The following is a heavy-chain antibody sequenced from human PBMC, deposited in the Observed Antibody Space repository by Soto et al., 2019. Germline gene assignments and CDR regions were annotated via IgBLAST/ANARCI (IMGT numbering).Heavy chain of an antibody. J-gene: IGHJ6*04. V-gene: IGHV5-51*06. CDR2: IYPGDFDT. D-gene: IGHD2-2*02. Sequence: GESLKISCKGSGYSVTSYWIGWGRQMPGKGLEWMGIIYPGDFDTGYSPSFQGQVNISADKSISTAYPQSSSPQGSGTHMVYRSSFPIPLYGQNGAFDIWGRGPRVTVSS. CDR1: GYSVTSYW. CDR3: SSFPIPLYGQNGAFDI.